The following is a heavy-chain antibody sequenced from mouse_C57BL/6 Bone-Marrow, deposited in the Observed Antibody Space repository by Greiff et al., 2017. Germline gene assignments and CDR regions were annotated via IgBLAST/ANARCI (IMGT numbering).Heavy chain of an antibody. CDR3: TVYYGSSGAY. D-gene: IGHD1-1*01. CDR2: IDPENGDT. CDR1: GFNFKDDY. J-gene: IGHJ3*01. Sequence: EVQLQQSGAELVRPGASVKLSCTASGFNFKDDYMHWVKQRPEPGLEWIGWIDPENGDTEYASKFQGKATITADTSSNTAYLQLSSLTSEDTAVYYCTVYYGSSGAYWGQGTLVTVSA. V-gene: IGHV14-4*01.